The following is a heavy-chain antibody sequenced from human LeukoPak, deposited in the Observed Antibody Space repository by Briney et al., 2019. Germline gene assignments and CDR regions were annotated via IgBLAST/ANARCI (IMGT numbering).Heavy chain of an antibody. J-gene: IGHJ4*02. V-gene: IGHV3-49*04. CDR2: IRSKAYGGTT. D-gene: IGHD6-19*01. CDR1: GFTFGDYA. Sequence: PGRSLRLSCTASGFTFGDYAMSWVRQVPGKGLEWVGFIRSKAYGGTTEYAASVKGRFTISRDDSKSIAYLQMDSLKTEDTAVYYCTRSPGIAVANFDYWGQGTLVTVSS. CDR3: TRSPGIAVANFDY.